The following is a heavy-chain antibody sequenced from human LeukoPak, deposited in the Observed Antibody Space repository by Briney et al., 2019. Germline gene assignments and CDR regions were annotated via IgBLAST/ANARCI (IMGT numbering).Heavy chain of an antibody. CDR1: GFTFSSYA. CDR3: AKHGQVGFRGYSYGRAPGAFDI. V-gene: IGHV3-23*01. D-gene: IGHD5-18*01. Sequence: PGGSLRLSCAASGFTFSSYAMSWVRQAPGKGLEWVSAISGSGGSTYYADSVKGRFTISRDNSKNTLYLQMNSLRAEDTAVYYCAKHGQVGFRGYSYGRAPGAFDIWGQGTMVTVSS. J-gene: IGHJ3*02. CDR2: ISGSGGST.